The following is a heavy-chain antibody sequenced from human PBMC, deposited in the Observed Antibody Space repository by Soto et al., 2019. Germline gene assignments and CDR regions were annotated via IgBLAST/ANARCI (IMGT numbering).Heavy chain of an antibody. CDR1: GFAFSSYG. Sequence: GGSLRLSCAASGFAFSSYGMHWVRQAPGKGLEWVTVISYDGSNKYYADSVKGRFTISRDNSKNTLYLQMNSLRAEDTAVYYCAKDYYDSSGPSGYWGQGTLVTVSS. CDR2: ISYDGSNK. V-gene: IGHV3-30*18. CDR3: AKDYYDSSGPSGY. J-gene: IGHJ4*02. D-gene: IGHD3-22*01.